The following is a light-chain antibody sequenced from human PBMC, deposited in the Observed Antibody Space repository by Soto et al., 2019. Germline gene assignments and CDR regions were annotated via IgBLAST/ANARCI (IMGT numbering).Light chain of an antibody. V-gene: IGKV1-5*01. CDR1: QSISTS. J-gene: IGKJ2*01. Sequence: DIQMTQSPSTLSASVGDRVTITCRATQSISTSLAWYQQKPGKAPNLLISGASNLESGVPSRFSGSGSGIEFSLTISSLQPEDFATYHCQQYTSDIYSFGQGTKLQ. CDR3: QQYTSDIYS. CDR2: GAS.